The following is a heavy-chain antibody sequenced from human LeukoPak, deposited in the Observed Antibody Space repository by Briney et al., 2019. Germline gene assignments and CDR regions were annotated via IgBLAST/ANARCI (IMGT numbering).Heavy chain of an antibody. J-gene: IGHJ5*02. CDR3: AKGGGYTVAFNWFDP. CDR1: GFTFSSYA. V-gene: IGHV3-23*01. D-gene: IGHD6-13*01. Sequence: PGGSLRLSCAASGFTFSSYAMSWVRQAPGKGLEWVSAISGSGGSTYYADSVKGRFTISRDNSKNTLYLQMNSLRAEDTAVYYCAKGGGYTVAFNWFDPWGQGTLVTVSS. CDR2: ISGSGGST.